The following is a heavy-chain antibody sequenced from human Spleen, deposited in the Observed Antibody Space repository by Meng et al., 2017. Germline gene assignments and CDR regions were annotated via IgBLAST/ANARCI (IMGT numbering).Heavy chain of an antibody. CDR2: INHSGST. CDR1: GGSCSVYY. J-gene: IGHJ5*02. Sequence: VPLQQCRAGLLTPSETLPLPCPCYGGSCSVYYWSWIRQPPGQGLEWMGEINHSGSTNYNPSLKSRVTISVATSKNQFSLKLSSVTAADTAVYYCARDQDIVVLAAARWFDPWGQGTLVTVSS. V-gene: IGHV4-34*01. CDR3: ARDQDIVVLAAARWFDP. D-gene: IGHD2-2*01.